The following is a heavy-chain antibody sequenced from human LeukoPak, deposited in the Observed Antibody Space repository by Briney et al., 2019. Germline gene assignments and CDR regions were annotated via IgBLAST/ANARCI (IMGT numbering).Heavy chain of an antibody. CDR2: IYTSGST. J-gene: IGHJ5*02. CDR3: ARSYASSWYWNWFDP. CDR1: GGSIRSYY. D-gene: IGHD6-13*01. Sequence: SETLSLTCTVSGGSIRSYYWAWIRQPAGKGLEWIGRIYTSGSTNYNPSLKSRVTMSVDTSKNQFSLRLSSVTAADTAVYYCARSYASSWYWNWFDPWGQGTLVTVSS. V-gene: IGHV4-4*07.